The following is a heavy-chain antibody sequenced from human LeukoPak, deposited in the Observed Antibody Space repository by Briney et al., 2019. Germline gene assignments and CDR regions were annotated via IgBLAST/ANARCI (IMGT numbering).Heavy chain of an antibody. CDR3: ARGRSIFGVVPFDAFDI. V-gene: IGHV1-18*01. Sequence: ASVKVSCKASGGTFSGYGISWVRQAPGQGLEWMGWISAYNGNTNYAQKLQGRVTMTTDTSTSTAYMELRSLRSDDTAVYYCARGRSIFGVVPFDAFDIWGQGTMVTVSS. CDR2: ISAYNGNT. D-gene: IGHD3-3*01. J-gene: IGHJ3*02. CDR1: GGTFSGYG.